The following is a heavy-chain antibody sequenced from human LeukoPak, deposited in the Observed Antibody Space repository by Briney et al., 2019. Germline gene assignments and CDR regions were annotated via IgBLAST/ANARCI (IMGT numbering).Heavy chain of an antibody. CDR1: GFTVSSNY. CDR2: IYGGGST. D-gene: IGHD3-3*01. CDR3: ARVEIYRDFWSGPLGYFDY. Sequence: QPGGSLRLSCAASGFTVSSNYMSWVRQAPGKGLEWVSVIYGGGSTYYADSVKGRFTISRDNSKNTLYLQMNSLRAEDTAVYYCARVEIYRDFWSGPLGYFDYWGQGTLVTVSS. J-gene: IGHJ4*02. V-gene: IGHV3-66*02.